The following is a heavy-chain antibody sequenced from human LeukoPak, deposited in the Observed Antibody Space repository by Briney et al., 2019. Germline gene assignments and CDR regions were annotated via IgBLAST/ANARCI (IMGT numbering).Heavy chain of an antibody. Sequence: SQTLSLTCAISGDSVSTNSAAWNWLRQSPSRGLEWLGRTYYRSKLYHDYAPSVQSLITINPDTSKNQFSLHLNSVTPEDTAVYYCARGNRDFDSWGQGTLVTVSS. CDR1: GDSVSTNSAA. CDR2: TYYRSKLYH. D-gene: IGHD2-21*02. V-gene: IGHV6-1*01. J-gene: IGHJ5*01. CDR3: ARGNRDFDS.